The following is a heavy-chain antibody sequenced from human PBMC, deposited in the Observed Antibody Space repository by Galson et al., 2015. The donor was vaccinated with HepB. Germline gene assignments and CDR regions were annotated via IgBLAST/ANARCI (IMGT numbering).Heavy chain of an antibody. Sequence: SVKVSCKASGYSFTSYGITWVRQAPGQGLEWMGWISAYNGNTNYAQKLQGRVTMTTDTSTGTAYMELRSLRSDDTAVYYCARDDVQLWSRTGYCDHWGQGTLVTVSS. CDR3: ARDDVQLWSRTGYCDH. J-gene: IGHJ4*02. CDR1: GYSFTSYG. V-gene: IGHV1-18*01. CDR2: ISAYNGNT. D-gene: IGHD2-21*01.